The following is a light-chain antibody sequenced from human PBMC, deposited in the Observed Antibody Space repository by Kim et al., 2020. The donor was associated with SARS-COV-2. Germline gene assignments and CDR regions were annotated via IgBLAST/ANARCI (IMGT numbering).Light chain of an antibody. CDR3: QSYDSSLKV. CDR2: GNS. V-gene: IGLV1-40*01. J-gene: IGLJ1*01. Sequence: PGKRVTISCPGSSSNIGAGYDVHWYQQLPGTAPKLLIYGNSNRPSGVPDRFSGSKSGTSASLAITGLQAEDEADYYCQSYDSSLKVFGTGTKVTVL. CDR1: SSNIGAGYD.